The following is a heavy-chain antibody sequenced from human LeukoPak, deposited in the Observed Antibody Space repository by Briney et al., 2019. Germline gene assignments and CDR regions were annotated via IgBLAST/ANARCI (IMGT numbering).Heavy chain of an antibody. D-gene: IGHD4-17*01. V-gene: IGHV4-4*07. CDR1: GVSINIYY. J-gene: IGHJ3*01. CDR3: ARVGYDYGDYLGAFDF. Sequence: PSETLSLTCTVSGVSINIYYWSWIRQSAGKGLEWIGRINTSGSTNYNPPLKSRVTMSVDTSKHHLSLKLSSVTAADTAVYYCARVGYDYGDYLGAFDFWGRGTMVSVSS. CDR2: INTSGST.